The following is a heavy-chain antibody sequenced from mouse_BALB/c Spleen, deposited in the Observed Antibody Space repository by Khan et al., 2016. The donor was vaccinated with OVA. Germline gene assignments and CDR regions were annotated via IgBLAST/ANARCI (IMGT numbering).Heavy chain of an antibody. V-gene: IGHV1S34*01. CDR1: GYSFTGYY. D-gene: IGHD2-1*01. J-gene: IGHJ4*01. CDR2: ISSYIGAT. CDR3: ARSLYYCNHYYAMDY. Sequence: LVKTGASVKISCKASGYSFTGYYMHWVKQSHGKSPEWIGYISSYIGATSYNQKFKGKATFIVDTSSSTAYMPFNSLTSEDSAVYYCARSLYYCNHYYAMDYWGQGTSVTVSS.